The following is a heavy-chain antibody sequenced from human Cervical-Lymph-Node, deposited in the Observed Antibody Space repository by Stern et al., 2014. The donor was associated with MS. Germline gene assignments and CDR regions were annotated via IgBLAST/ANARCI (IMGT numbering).Heavy chain of an antibody. CDR1: GLTFSGSG. D-gene: IGHD4-11*01. CDR3: VTYNYNYYGMDV. Sequence: EVQLVESGGGLVQPGGSLKLSCAASGLTFSGSGMHWVRQASGKGLAWVGRIRDKANNYATAYAASVKGRFNVSRDDSKNMAYLQMNSLKTEDTAVFYCVTYNYNYYGMDVWGQGTTVTVSS. J-gene: IGHJ6*02. CDR2: IRDKANNYAT. V-gene: IGHV3-73*01.